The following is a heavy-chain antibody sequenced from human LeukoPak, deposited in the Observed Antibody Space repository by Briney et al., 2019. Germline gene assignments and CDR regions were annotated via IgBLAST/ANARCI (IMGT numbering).Heavy chain of an antibody. CDR2: ISYDGSNK. CDR1: GFTFSSYG. D-gene: IGHD5-18*01. Sequence: GRSLRLSCAASGFTFSSYGMHWVRQAPGKGLEWVAVISYDGSNKYYADSVKGRFTISRDNSKNMLYLKMNSLRAEDTAVYYCAKVHGYSYGRFDYWGQGTLVTVSS. CDR3: AKVHGYSYGRFDY. V-gene: IGHV3-30*18. J-gene: IGHJ4*02.